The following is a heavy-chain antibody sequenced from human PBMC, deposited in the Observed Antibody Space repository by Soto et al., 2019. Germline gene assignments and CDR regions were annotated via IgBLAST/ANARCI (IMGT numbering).Heavy chain of an antibody. CDR1: GFTFSSYS. Sequence: GGSLRLSCAASGFTFSSYSMNWVRQAPGKGLEWVSYISSSSSTIYYADSVKGRFTISRDNAKNSLYLQMNSLRDEDTAVYYCARDSLHRDRGRYDAFDIWGQGTMVTVSS. V-gene: IGHV3-48*02. CDR2: ISSSSSTI. CDR3: ARDSLHRDRGRYDAFDI. J-gene: IGHJ3*02. D-gene: IGHD1-1*01.